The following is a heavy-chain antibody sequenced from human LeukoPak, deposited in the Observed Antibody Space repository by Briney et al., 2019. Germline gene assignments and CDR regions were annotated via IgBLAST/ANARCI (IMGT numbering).Heavy chain of an antibody. CDR1: GFPFSSYA. D-gene: IGHD2-15*01. CDR3: VRGYSFGPYGMDV. V-gene: IGHV3-64D*09. J-gene: IGHJ6*02. CDR2: ISDSGGST. Sequence: GGSLRLSCSASGFPFSSYAMRCVRQAPGKGLEYVSAISDSGGSTYYADSVKGRFTISRDNSKNTLYLQMSSLRAEDTAVYFCVRGYSFGPYGMDVWGQGTTVTVSS.